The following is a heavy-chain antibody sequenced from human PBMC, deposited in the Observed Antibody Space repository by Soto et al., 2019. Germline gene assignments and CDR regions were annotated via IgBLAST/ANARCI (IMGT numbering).Heavy chain of an antibody. CDR2: IYYSGST. V-gene: IGHV4-59*01. CDR3: ARDPHGENAFAI. Sequence: QVQLQESGPGLVKPSETLSLTCTVSGGSISSYYWSWIRQPPGKGLEWIGYIYYSGSTNYNPSLKSRVTISVDTSKNQFSLKLSSVTAADTAVYYCARDPHGENAFAIWGQGTMVTVSS. D-gene: IGHD4-17*01. J-gene: IGHJ3*02. CDR1: GGSISSYY.